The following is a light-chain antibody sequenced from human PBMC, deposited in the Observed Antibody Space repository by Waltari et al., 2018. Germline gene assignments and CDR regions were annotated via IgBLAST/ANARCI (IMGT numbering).Light chain of an antibody. J-gene: IGKJ1*01. V-gene: IGKV1-39*01. CDR3: QQSYSTPWT. Sequence: DIQMTQSPSSLSASVGDRVTITCRASQSISSYLNWYQQKPGKAPKLLIYAASSLQSGVPSRVRGSGSGTDFTLTISSLQPEDFATYYCQQSYSTPWTFGQGTKVEIK. CDR2: AAS. CDR1: QSISSY.